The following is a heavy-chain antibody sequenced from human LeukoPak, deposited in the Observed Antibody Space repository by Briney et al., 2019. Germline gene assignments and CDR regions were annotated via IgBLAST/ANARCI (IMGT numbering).Heavy chain of an antibody. J-gene: IGHJ6*02. CDR1: GFTFSSYA. Sequence: PGGSLRLSCAASGFTFSSYAMSWVRQAPGKGLEWVSPISGSGGSTYYADSVKGRFTISRDNCKTTLYLQMNGARAEDTAVYYCVKDLHSSDVWGQGTTVTVSS. V-gene: IGHV3-23*01. D-gene: IGHD2-15*01. CDR2: ISGSGGST. CDR3: VKDLHSSDV.